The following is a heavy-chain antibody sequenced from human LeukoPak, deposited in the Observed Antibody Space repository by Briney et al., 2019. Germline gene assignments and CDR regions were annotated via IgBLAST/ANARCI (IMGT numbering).Heavy chain of an antibody. CDR2: FDPEDGET. D-gene: IGHD3-22*01. V-gene: IGHV1-24*01. CDR3: AIAGYDSSGYYYHALDY. CDR1: GYTLTELS. Sequence: ASVKVSCKVSGYTLTELSMHWVRQAPGKGLEWTGGFDPEDGETIYAQKFQGRVTMTEDTSTDTAYMELSRLRSEDTAVYYCAIAGYDSSGYYYHALDYWGQGTLVTVSS. J-gene: IGHJ4*02.